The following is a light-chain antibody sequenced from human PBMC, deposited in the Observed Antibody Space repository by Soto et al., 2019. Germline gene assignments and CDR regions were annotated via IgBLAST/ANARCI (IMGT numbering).Light chain of an antibody. CDR3: QQYSSYWT. CDR1: QSISSW. V-gene: IGKV1-5*03. Sequence: DIQMTQSPSTLSASVGDRVTITCRASQSISSWLAWYQQKPGKAPKLLIYKASSLESGVPSRFSGSGSGTVFTLTISRLPSDDFASYYCQQYSSYWTFGQGTNVEIK. J-gene: IGKJ1*01. CDR2: KAS.